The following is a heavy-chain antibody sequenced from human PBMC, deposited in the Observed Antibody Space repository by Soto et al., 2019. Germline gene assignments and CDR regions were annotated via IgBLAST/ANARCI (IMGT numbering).Heavy chain of an antibody. D-gene: IGHD6-6*01. Sequence: QVQLVQSGAEVKKPGASVKVSCKASGYTFTSYYMHWVRQAPGQGLEWMGIINPSGGSTSYAQKFQGRVTMTRDTSTSTVYMELSSLRSEDTAVYYCARDLPYLEYSSSSGYYYYYYMDVWGKGTTVTVSS. CDR3: ARDLPYLEYSSSSGYYYYYYMDV. CDR2: INPSGGST. CDR1: GYTFTSYY. V-gene: IGHV1-46*03. J-gene: IGHJ6*03.